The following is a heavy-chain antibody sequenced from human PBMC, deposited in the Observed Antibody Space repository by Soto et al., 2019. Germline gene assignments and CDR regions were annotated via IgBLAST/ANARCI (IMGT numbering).Heavy chain of an antibody. CDR3: AREFSYSGYDEGAGFDY. CDR2: INPSGGST. V-gene: IGHV1-46*03. CDR1: GYTFTSYY. J-gene: IGHJ4*02. Sequence: ASVKVSCKASGYTFTSYYMHWVRQAPGQGLEWMGIINPSGGSTSYAQKFQGRVTMTRDTSTSTVYMELSSLRSEDTAVYYFAREFSYSGYDEGAGFDYWGQGTLVTVSS. D-gene: IGHD5-12*01.